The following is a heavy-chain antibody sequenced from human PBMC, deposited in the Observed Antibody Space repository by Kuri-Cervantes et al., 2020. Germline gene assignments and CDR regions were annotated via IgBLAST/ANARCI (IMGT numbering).Heavy chain of an antibody. J-gene: IGHJ3*01. Sequence: GESLKIYCAASGFTFSGYAMSWVRQAPGKGLEWVSAISGSGGSTYYADSVKGRFTISRDNAKNSLYLQMNSLRVEDTAVYHCAREVRVMSWGQGTMVTVSS. CDR2: ISGSGGST. CDR1: GFTFSGYA. V-gene: IGHV3-23*01. CDR3: AREVRVMS.